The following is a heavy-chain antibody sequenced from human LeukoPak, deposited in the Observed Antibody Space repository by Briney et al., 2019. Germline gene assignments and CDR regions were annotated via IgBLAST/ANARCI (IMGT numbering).Heavy chain of an antibody. CDR3: ARRFCISVSCYDDDAFDV. J-gene: IGHJ3*01. D-gene: IGHD2-2*01. CDR1: GHTLVGHG. CDR2: ISGYNGKI. V-gene: IGHV1-18*01. Sequence: EASVKVSCKASGHTLVGHGICWVRQAPGQGLEWMGWISGYNGKINYAQKFQGRVTMTTDTSTSTAYLELRSLTSEDTAVYCCARRFCISVSCYDDDAFDVWGQGTLVTVSS.